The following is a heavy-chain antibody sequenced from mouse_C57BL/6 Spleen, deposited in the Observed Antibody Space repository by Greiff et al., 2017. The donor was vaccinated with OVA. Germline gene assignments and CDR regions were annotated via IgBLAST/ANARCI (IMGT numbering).Heavy chain of an antibody. CDR1: GYTFTSYW. D-gene: IGHD2-4*01. CDR2: IHPNSGST. CDR3: ARGGLRYWYFDV. V-gene: IGHV1-64*01. J-gene: IGHJ1*03. Sequence: QVQLKQPGAELVKPGASVKLSCKASGYTFTSYWMHWVKQRPGQGLEWIGMIHPNSGSTNYNEKFKSKATLTVDKSSSTAYMQLSSLTSEDSAVYYCARGGLRYWYFDVWGTGTTVTVSS.